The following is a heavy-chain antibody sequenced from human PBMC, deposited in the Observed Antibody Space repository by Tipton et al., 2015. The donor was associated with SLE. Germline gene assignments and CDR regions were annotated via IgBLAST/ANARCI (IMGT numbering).Heavy chain of an antibody. J-gene: IGHJ1*01. CDR2: ISYDGSNK. V-gene: IGHV3-30*04. D-gene: IGHD2-2*01. Sequence: RSLRLSCAASGFTFSSYAMHWVRQAPGKGLEWVAVISYDGSNKYYADSVKGRFTISRDNSKNTLYLQMNSLRAEDTAVYYCARDRGGVVVPQAYFQHWGQGTLVTVSS. CDR1: GFTFSSYA. CDR3: ARDRGGVVVPQAYFQH.